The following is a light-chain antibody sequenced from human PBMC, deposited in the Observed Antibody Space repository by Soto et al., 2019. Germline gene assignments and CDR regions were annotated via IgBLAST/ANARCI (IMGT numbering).Light chain of an antibody. CDR3: QQSYSTPWT. Sequence: DIVMTQSPDSLAVSLGERATINCKSSQSIFYSSNNKNYLAWFQQKPGQPPKLLIYWASTRESGVPDRFSGSGSGTDFTLTISSLQPEDFATYYCQQSYSTPWTFGQGTKVEIK. CDR2: WAS. J-gene: IGKJ1*01. V-gene: IGKV4-1*01. CDR1: QSIFYSSNNKNY.